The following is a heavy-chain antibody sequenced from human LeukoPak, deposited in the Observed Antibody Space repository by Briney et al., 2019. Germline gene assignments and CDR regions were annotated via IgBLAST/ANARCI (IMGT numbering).Heavy chain of an antibody. V-gene: IGHV3-23*01. CDR3: AKWGDYDVLTGYYVPDY. D-gene: IGHD3-9*01. CDR1: GFTFSNYA. J-gene: IGHJ4*02. Sequence: PGASLRLSCAASGFTFSNYAMSWVRQAPGKGXXXXXXXXGSGGSTYYADSVKGRFTVSRDNSKSTLYLQMNSLRAEDTALYYCAKWGDYDVLTGYYVPDYWGQGTLVTVSS. CDR2: XXGSGGST.